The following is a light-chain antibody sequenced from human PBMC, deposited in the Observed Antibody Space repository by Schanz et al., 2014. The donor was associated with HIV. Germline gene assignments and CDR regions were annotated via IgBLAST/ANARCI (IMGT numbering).Light chain of an antibody. V-gene: IGKV3-20*01. CDR2: ATS. J-gene: IGKJ4*01. CDR3: QYFGNSGGT. Sequence: EIVLTQSPGTLSLFPGERAALSCRASQTLSNNLGSSNFAWYQQKRDQPPRLVIYATSTRAAGIPDRFSGTGYGTYFTLTISRLEPEDFAVYYCQYFGNSGGTFGGGTKVEIK. CDR1: QTLSNNLGSSN.